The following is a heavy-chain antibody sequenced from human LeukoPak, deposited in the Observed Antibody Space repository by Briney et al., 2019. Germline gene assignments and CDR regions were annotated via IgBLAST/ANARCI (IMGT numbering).Heavy chain of an antibody. CDR2: ISGSGDNT. CDR3: AGDKTTGGWYEFDY. D-gene: IGHD6-19*01. Sequence: GGSLRLSCAASGFTFSSYGMSWVRQAPGKGLEWVSAISGSGDNTYYADSVEGRFTISRDNSKNTLYLQMNSLRAEDTAVYYCAGDKTTGGWYEFDYWGQGTLVTVPS. V-gene: IGHV3-23*01. CDR1: GFTFSSYG. J-gene: IGHJ4*02.